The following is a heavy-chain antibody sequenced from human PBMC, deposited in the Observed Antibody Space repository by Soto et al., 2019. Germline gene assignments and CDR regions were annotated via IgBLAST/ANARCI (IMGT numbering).Heavy chain of an antibody. CDR1: GFTFTRFS. J-gene: IGHJ4*02. V-gene: IGHV3-21*06. Sequence: PGGSLRLSCAASGFTFTRFSMNWVRQAPGKGLEWVSSISSTTNYIYYGDSMKGRFTISRDNAKNSLYLEMNSLRAEDTAVYYCARESEDLTSNFDYWGQGTLVTVSS. CDR2: ISSTTNYI. CDR3: ARESEDLTSNFDY.